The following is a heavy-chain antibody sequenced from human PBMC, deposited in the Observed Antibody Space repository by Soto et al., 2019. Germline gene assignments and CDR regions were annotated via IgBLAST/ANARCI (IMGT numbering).Heavy chain of an antibody. Sequence: LETLPSTCTVSGGPISSYYWIWIRQPPGKGLEWIGNMYNTGSTVYNPSLKSRVTISVHTSKNQFYLKVNSVTAADTAVYYCARDLWGYCGTDCYPLDVWGQGTTVTVSS. J-gene: IGHJ6*02. V-gene: IGHV4-59*01. CDR2: MYNTGST. CDR1: GGPISSYY. D-gene: IGHD2-21*02. CDR3: ARDLWGYCGTDCYPLDV.